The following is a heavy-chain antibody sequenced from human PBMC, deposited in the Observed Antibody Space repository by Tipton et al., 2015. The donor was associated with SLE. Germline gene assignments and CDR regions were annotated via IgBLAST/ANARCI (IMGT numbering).Heavy chain of an antibody. Sequence: TLSLTCAVYGGSFSGYYWSWIRQPPGKGLEWIGEINHSGSTNYNPSLKSRVTISVDTSKNQFSLKLSSVTAADTAVYYCAGPYSGSYFDAFDIWGQGTMVTVSS. D-gene: IGHD1-26*01. J-gene: IGHJ3*02. CDR2: INHSGST. CDR3: AGPYSGSYFDAFDI. V-gene: IGHV4-34*01. CDR1: GGSFSGYY.